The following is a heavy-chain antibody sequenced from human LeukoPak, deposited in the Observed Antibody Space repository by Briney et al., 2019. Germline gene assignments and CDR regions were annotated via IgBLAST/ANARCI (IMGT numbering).Heavy chain of an antibody. V-gene: IGHV3-11*01. J-gene: IGHJ4*02. Sequence: GGSLRLSCAASGFTFSDYYMSWIRQAPGKGLEWVSYISPSGTTMFYADSAKGRFTISRDNAKSSLSLQMNSLRAEDSAVYYCARYKGLGDWGQGTLVTVSS. D-gene: IGHD1-1*01. CDR2: ISPSGTTM. CDR1: GFTFSDYY. CDR3: ARYKGLGD.